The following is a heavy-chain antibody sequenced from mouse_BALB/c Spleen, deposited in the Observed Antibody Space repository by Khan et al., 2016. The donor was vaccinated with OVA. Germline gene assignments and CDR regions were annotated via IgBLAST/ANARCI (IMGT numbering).Heavy chain of an antibody. Sequence: QVQLQQPGAELARPGASVKLSCKASGYTFTDYYINWVKQRTGQGLEWIGEIYPRSGNTYYNEKFKGKATLTADKSSSIAYMQLSSLTSEDYAFYFCSRRNYFGYTFAYWGQGTLVTVSA. V-gene: IGHV1-77*01. CDR1: GYTFTDYY. CDR2: IYPRSGNT. CDR3: SRRNYFGYTFAY. J-gene: IGHJ3*01. D-gene: IGHD1-2*01.